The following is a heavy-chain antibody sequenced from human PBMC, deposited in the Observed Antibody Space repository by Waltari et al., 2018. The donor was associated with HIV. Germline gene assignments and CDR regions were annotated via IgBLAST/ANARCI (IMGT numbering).Heavy chain of an antibody. CDR3: AREWASGNYYLQGAFDI. CDR1: GGSFSAYY. V-gene: IGHV4-34*02. Sequence: QVQLQQWGAGLLKSSETLSLTCAVYGGSFSAYYCTWIRQPPEKGLEWIGEINHSGSTNYNPSLESRVTMSVDTPNNQFSLELRSVTAADTAVYYCAREWASGNYYLQGAFDIWGQGTLVTVSS. D-gene: IGHD3-10*01. J-gene: IGHJ3*02. CDR2: INHSGST.